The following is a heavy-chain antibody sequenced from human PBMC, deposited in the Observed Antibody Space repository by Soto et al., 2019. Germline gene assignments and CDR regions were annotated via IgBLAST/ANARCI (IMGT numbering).Heavy chain of an antibody. CDR1: GFTFSSYG. D-gene: IGHD3-3*01. V-gene: IGHV3-33*01. CDR3: ARDDFWSGKDYYGMDV. CDR2: IWYDGSNK. J-gene: IGHJ6*02. Sequence: QVQLVESGGGVVQPGRSLRLSCAASGFTFSSYGMHWVRQAQGKGLEWVAVIWYDGSNKYYADSVKGRFTISRDNSKNTLYLQMNSLKAEDTAVYYCARDDFWSGKDYYGMDVWGQGTTVTVSS.